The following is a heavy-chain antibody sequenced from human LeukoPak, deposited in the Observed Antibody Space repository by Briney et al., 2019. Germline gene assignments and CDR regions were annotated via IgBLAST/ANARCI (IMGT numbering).Heavy chain of an antibody. J-gene: IGHJ6*02. D-gene: IGHD6-19*01. V-gene: IGHV4-61*01. Sequence: SETLSLTCTVSGGSVSRGSYYWSWIRQPPGKGLEWIGYIYYSGSTNYNPSLKSRVTISVDTSKNQFSLKLSSVTAADTAVYYCASYTYSSGWYYGMDVWGQGTTVTVSS. CDR2: IYYSGST. CDR3: ASYTYSSGWYYGMDV. CDR1: GGSVSRGSYY.